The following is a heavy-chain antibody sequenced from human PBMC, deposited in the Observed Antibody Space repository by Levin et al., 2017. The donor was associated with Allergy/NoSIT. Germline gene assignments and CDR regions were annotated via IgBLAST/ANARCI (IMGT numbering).Heavy chain of an antibody. D-gene: IGHD1-1*01. J-gene: IGHJ4*02. V-gene: IGHV1-2*02. Sequence: ASVKVSCKTSGYTFTAYHIHWVRQAPGQGLEWMGWINPNSGDTNYAQNFQGRVTLTRDTSIRTLYMEMSSLRSDDTAVYYCARDRASGRYFFDYWGQGTLVTVSS. CDR1: GYTFTAYH. CDR3: ARDRASGRYFFDY. CDR2: INPNSGDT.